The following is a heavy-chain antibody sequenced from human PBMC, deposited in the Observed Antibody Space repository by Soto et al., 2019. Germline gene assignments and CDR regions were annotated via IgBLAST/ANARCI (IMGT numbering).Heavy chain of an antibody. D-gene: IGHD1-26*01. CDR2: VTASGGSI. CDR1: GFAFISYA. J-gene: IGHJ3*02. CDR3: AKDLTVGAGHPIDAFDI. Sequence: EVQLLESGGGLVQPGGSLRLSCAASGFAFISYAMSWVRQAPGKGLEWVSTVTASGGSIYYADSVKGRFTISRDNSKNTLYMQMNSLRAEDTAVYYCAKDLTVGAGHPIDAFDIWGLGTKVTVSS. V-gene: IGHV3-23*01.